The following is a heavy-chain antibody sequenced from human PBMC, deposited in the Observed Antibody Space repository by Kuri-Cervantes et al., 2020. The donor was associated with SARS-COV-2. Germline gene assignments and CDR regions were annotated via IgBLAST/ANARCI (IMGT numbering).Heavy chain of an antibody. Sequence: GESLKIPCAASGFTFSSYSMNWVRQAPGKGLKWVSYISSSSSTIYYADSVKGRFTISRDNAKNSPYLQTNSLRVEDTAVYYCAKSGRQYDVWGQGTMVNVSS. CDR3: AKSGRQYDV. J-gene: IGHJ3*01. CDR1: GFTFSSYS. V-gene: IGHV3-48*01. CDR2: ISSSSSTI. D-gene: IGHD3-10*01.